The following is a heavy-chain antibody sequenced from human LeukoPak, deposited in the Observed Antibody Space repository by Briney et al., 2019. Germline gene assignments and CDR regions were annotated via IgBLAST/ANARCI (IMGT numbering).Heavy chain of an antibody. CDR1: GFTFSTYA. V-gene: IGHV3-21*01. CDR3: ARALVSGLTYYYDSSGYAFGY. J-gene: IGHJ4*02. D-gene: IGHD3-22*01. Sequence: GGSLRLSCAASGFTFSTYAMHWVRQAPGKGLEWVSSISSSSSYIYYADSVKGRFTISRDNAKNSLYLQMNSLRAEDTAVCYCARALVSGLTYYYDSSGYAFGYWGQGTLVTVSS. CDR2: ISSSSSYI.